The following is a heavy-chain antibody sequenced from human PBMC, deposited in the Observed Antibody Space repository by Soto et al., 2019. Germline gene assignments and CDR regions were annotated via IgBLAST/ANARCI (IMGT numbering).Heavy chain of an antibody. CDR3: AKDWAIAAAFDY. V-gene: IGHV3-23*01. CDR2: ISGSGGST. J-gene: IGHJ4*02. D-gene: IGHD6-13*01. Sequence: EVQLLESGGGLVQPGGSLSLSCAAPGLTFSSYALSWVRKAPGKGLEWVSAISGSGGSTYYADSVKGRFTISRDNSKNTLYLQMNSLRAEDTAVYYCAKDWAIAAAFDYWGQGTLVTVSS. CDR1: GLTFSSYA.